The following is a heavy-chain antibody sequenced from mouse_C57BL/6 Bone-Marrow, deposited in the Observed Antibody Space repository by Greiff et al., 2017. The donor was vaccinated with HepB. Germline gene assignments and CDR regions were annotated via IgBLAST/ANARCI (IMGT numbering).Heavy chain of an antibody. CDR2: IRLKSDNYAT. CDR1: GFTFSNYW. V-gene: IGHV6-3*01. CDR3: TGPSITTVVATEGDY. Sequence: EVQLVESGGGLVQPGGSMKLSCVASGFTFSNYWMNWVRQSPEKGLEWVAQIRLKSDNYATHYAESVKGRFTISRDDSKSSVYLQMNNLRAEDTGIYYCTGPSITTVVATEGDYWGQGTTLTVSS. J-gene: IGHJ2*01. D-gene: IGHD1-1*01.